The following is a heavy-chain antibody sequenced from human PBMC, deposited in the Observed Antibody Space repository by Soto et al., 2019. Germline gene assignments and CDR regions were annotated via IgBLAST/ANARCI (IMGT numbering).Heavy chain of an antibody. J-gene: IGHJ4*02. Sequence: QVQLQESGPGLVKSSETLSLTCTVSGGSISPYYWSWIRQSPGKGLEWIGYISYSGNPYYSPSLKSRFIMSLDTSRNQITLKVASATAADTAVYFCARGVGSSPPRYWGQGTLVSVSS. CDR1: GGSISPYY. D-gene: IGHD1-26*01. CDR2: ISYSGNP. CDR3: ARGVGSSPPRY. V-gene: IGHV4-59*01.